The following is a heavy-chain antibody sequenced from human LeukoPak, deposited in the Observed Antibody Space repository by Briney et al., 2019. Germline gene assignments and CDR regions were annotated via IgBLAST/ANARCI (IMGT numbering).Heavy chain of an antibody. CDR2: ISYDGSNK. CDR1: GFSFSIYA. Sequence: GGSLRLSCTASGFSFSIYAMHWVRQAPGKGLEWVAVISYDGSNKYYADSVKGRFTISRDNSKNTLYLQMNSLRAEDTAVYYCAKPGIAAAGTKGVWFDPWGQGTLVTVSS. D-gene: IGHD6-13*01. J-gene: IGHJ5*02. V-gene: IGHV3-30*18. CDR3: AKPGIAAAGTKGVWFDP.